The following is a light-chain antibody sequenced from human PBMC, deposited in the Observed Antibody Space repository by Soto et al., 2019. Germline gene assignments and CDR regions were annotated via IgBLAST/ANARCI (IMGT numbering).Light chain of an antibody. J-gene: IGLJ2*01. Sequence: QSALTQPASVSGSTGQSITISCTGTSSDVGGYNYVSWYQQHPGKATKLMIYDVSNRTSGVSNRFSGSKSGNTASLTISGLQAEDESDYYCSSYTSSATLVFGGGTKLTVL. CDR3: SSYTSSATLV. CDR2: DVS. V-gene: IGLV2-14*03. CDR1: SSDVGGYNY.